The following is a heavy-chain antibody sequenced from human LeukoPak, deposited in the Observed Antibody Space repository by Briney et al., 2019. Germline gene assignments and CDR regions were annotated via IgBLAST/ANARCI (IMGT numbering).Heavy chain of an antibody. J-gene: IGHJ4*02. V-gene: IGHV3-15*01. CDR2: IKTKSEGGTT. D-gene: IGHD4-17*01. CDR3: TTEAGDYPSSPTESDY. Sequence: GGSLRLSCVVSGFSFSDAWMAWVRQGPGKGLEWVGRIKTKSEGGTTDYGAPVKGRFTISRDDSRNTLFLRMNSLKTEDTAVYYCTTEAGDYPSSPTESDYWGQGTLVTVSS. CDR1: GFSFSDAW.